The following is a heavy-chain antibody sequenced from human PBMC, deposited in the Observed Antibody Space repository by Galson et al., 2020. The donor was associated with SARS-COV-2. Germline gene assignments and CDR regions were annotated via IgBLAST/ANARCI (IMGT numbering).Heavy chain of an antibody. D-gene: IGHD2-2*01. CDR2: IVVGIGNT. J-gene: IGHJ4*02. V-gene: IGHV1-58*01. CDR3: AALNERMVVPSY. Sequence: SVKVSCKASGFSFITSAVQWVRQARGQRLEWIGWIVVGIGNTNYPQKFQDRVTITRDMSTNTAYMELRGLRSDDTAVYYCAALNERMVVPSYWGQGTLVTVSS. CDR1: GFSFITSA.